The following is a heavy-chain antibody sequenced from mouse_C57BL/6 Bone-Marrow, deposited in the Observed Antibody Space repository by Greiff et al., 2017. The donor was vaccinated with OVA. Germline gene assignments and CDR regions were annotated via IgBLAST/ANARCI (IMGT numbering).Heavy chain of an antibody. CDR2: ISYDGSN. CDR1: GYSITSGYY. J-gene: IGHJ3*01. CDR3: ARDSNWDVEN. Sequence: EVKLMESGPGLVKPSQSLSLTCSVTGYSITSGYYWNWIRQFPGNKLEWMGYISYDGSNNYNPSLKNRISITRDTSKNQFFLKLNSVTTEDTATYYCARDSNWDVENWGQGTLVTVSA. D-gene: IGHD4-1*01. V-gene: IGHV3-6*01.